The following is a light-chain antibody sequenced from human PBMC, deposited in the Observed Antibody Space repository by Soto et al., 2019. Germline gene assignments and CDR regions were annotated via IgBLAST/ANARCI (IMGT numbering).Light chain of an antibody. CDR2: DVS. Sequence: QSALTQPASVSGSPGQSITISCTGTSSDVGGYNYVSWYQQHPGKAPKLMIYDVSNRPSGVSNRFSGSKSGNTASLTISGXXXXXXXDYYCSSYTSSSTLVFGGGTK. V-gene: IGLV2-14*01. CDR1: SSDVGGYNY. J-gene: IGLJ2*01. CDR3: SSYTSSSTLV.